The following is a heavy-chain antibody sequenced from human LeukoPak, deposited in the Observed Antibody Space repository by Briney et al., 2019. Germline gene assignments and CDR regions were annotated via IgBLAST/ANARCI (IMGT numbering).Heavy chain of an antibody. V-gene: IGHV4-59*08. J-gene: IGHJ6*02. CDR2: IYYSGST. CDR3: ARLYDFWSGYQSGGMDV. Sequence: SETLSLTCTVYGGSISSYYWSWIRQPPGKGLEGIGKIYYSGSTNYNPSLKCLVTISVDTSKNQFSLKLSSVTAADTAVYYCARLYDFWSGYQSGGMDVWGQGTTVTVSS. CDR1: GGSISSYY. D-gene: IGHD3-3*01.